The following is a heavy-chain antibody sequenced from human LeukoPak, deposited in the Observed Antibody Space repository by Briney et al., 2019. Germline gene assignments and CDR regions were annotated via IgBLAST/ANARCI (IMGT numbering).Heavy chain of an antibody. D-gene: IGHD2/OR15-2a*01. CDR1: GFTINSYN. J-gene: IGHJ4*02. CDR2: ISSNGADT. V-gene: IGHV3-64D*06. CDR3: AKEIAFYDY. Sequence: PGGSLRLSCAASGFTINSYNINWVRQAPGKGLAYVAAISSNGADTYYADSVKGRFTISRDNSKNTLYLQMSSLRPEDTAIYYCAKEIAFYDYWGQGTLVTVSS.